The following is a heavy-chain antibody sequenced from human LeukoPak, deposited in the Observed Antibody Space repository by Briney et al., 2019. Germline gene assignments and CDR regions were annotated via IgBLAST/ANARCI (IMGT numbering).Heavy chain of an antibody. Sequence: EASVKVSCKASAHTLTTYGISWVRQAPGHGLEWLGWINSKETQTNRAQKLQGRVTMTTDTSTSTAFLDLRSLGSDDTAVYFCARGWELHDWGQGTLVTVSS. CDR1: AHTLTTYG. D-gene: IGHD1-26*01. J-gene: IGHJ4*02. CDR3: ARGWELHD. V-gene: IGHV1-18*01. CDR2: INSKETQT.